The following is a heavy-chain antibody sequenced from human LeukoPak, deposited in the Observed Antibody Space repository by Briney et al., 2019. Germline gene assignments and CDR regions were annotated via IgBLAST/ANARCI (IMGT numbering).Heavy chain of an antibody. Sequence: SVRVSCKASGFTFTSSAMQWVRQARGQRLEWIGWIVVGSGNTNYAQKFQERVTITRDMSTSTAYMELSSLRSEDTAVYYCAAGTPNIVAHDAFDIWGQGTMVTVSS. CDR3: AAGTPNIVAHDAFDI. D-gene: IGHD5-12*01. CDR1: GFTFTSSA. CDR2: IVVGSGNT. J-gene: IGHJ3*02. V-gene: IGHV1-58*02.